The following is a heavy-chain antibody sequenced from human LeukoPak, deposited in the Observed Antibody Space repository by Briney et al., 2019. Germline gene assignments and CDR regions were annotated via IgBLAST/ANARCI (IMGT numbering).Heavy chain of an antibody. J-gene: IGHJ4*02. D-gene: IGHD3-22*01. V-gene: IGHV4-59*01. CDR2: IYYSGST. Sequence: PSETLSLTCTVSGGSMRSYYWTWIRQPPGKGLEWIGYIYYSGSTNYNPSLKSRVTISVDTSKNQFSLKLSSVTAADTAVYYCARLSLVGYYYYDSSGYYDYWGQGTLVTVSS. CDR1: GGSMRSYY. CDR3: ARLSLVGYYYYDSSGYYDY.